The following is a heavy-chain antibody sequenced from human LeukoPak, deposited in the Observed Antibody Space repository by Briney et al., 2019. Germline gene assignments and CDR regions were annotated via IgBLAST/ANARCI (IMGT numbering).Heavy chain of an antibody. CDR1: GGSISSYY. CDR2: IYTSGST. V-gene: IGHV4-4*07. D-gene: IGHD3-10*01. J-gene: IGHJ4*02. CDR3: ARDSSGFYGSGKTFDY. Sequence: PSETLSLTCTVSGGSISSYYWSWIRQPAGKGLEWIGRIYTSGSTNYNPSLKGRVTMSVDTSKNQFSLKLSSVTAADTAVYYCARDSSGFYGSGKTFDYWGQGTLVTVSS.